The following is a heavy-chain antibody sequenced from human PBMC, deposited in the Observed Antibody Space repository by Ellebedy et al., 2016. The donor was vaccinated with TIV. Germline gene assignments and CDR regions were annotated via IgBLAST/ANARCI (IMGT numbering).Heavy chain of an antibody. D-gene: IGHD3-9*01. V-gene: IGHV4-59*01. Sequence: PGGSLRLSCTVSGGSISNFFWSWIRQPPGKGLEWIGYIYYTGSANYNPSLKIRVTISLDTSKNQFSLNLSSVTAADTAVYFCAREQYDILTGSQEGFDYWGQGTLVTVSS. CDR3: AREQYDILTGSQEGFDY. J-gene: IGHJ4*02. CDR2: IYYTGSA. CDR1: GGSISNFF.